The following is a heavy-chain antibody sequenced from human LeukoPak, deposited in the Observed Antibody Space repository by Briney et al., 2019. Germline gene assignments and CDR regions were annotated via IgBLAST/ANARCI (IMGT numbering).Heavy chain of an antibody. J-gene: IGHJ1*01. D-gene: IGHD2-2*01. Sequence: PGGSLRFSCAASGFTFSSYAMSWVRQAPGKGLEWVSGISGSGGSTYYADSVKGRITISRDNSKNTLYLQMNSLRAEDTAVYYCASPSRYCSSTSCFAEYFQHWGQGTLVTVSS. CDR3: ASPSRYCSSTSCFAEYFQH. CDR1: GFTFSSYA. CDR2: ISGSGGST. V-gene: IGHV3-23*01.